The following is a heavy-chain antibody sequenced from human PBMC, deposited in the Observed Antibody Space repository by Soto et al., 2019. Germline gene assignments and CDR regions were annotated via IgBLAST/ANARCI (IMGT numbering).Heavy chain of an antibody. Sequence: ASVKVSCKASEGTFSSYAISWVRQAPGQGLEWMGGIIPIFGTANYAQKFQGRVTITADKSTSTAYMELSSLRSEDTAVYYCARVVSLAARPVFDYWGQGTLVTVSS. CDR1: EGTFSSYA. V-gene: IGHV1-69*06. CDR3: ARVVSLAARPVFDY. J-gene: IGHJ4*02. D-gene: IGHD6-6*01. CDR2: IIPIFGTA.